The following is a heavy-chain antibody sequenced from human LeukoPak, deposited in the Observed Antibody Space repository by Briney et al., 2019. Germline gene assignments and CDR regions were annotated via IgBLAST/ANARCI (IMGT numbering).Heavy chain of an antibody. V-gene: IGHV4-4*07. CDR1: GGSISSYY. D-gene: IGHD6-19*01. Sequence: SETLSLTCTVSGGSISSYYWSWIRQPAGKGLEWIERIYTSGSTNYNPSPKSRVTMSVDTSKNQCSLKLSSVTAADTAVYYCASQGLQWLVLEDQDWFDPWGQGTLVTVSS. CDR3: ASQGLQWLVLEDQDWFDP. J-gene: IGHJ5*02. CDR2: IYTSGST.